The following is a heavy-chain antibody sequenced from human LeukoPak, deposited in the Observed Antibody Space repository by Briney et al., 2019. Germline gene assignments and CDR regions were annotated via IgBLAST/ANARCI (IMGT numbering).Heavy chain of an antibody. V-gene: IGHV3-23*01. Sequence: GGSLRLSCAASGFTFSSYAMSWVRQAPGKGLEWVSGISGSGGSTYYADSVEGRFTISRDNSKNTLYLQMNSLRAEDTAVYYCARDRDCSGGSCYSGVAFDIWGQGTMVTVSS. D-gene: IGHD2-15*01. CDR2: ISGSGGST. CDR1: GFTFSSYA. J-gene: IGHJ3*02. CDR3: ARDRDCSGGSCYSGVAFDI.